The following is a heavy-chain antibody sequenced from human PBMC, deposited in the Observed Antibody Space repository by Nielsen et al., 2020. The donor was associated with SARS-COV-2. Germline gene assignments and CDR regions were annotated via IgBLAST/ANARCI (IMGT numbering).Heavy chain of an antibody. D-gene: IGHD2-2*01. CDR3: TTDPGRWGYCSSTSCYASFDY. CDR1: GFTFSNAW. J-gene: IGHJ4*02. Sequence: GGSLRLSCAASGFTFSNAWMSWVRQAPGKGLEWVGRIKSKTDGGTTDYAAPVKGRFTISRDDSKNTLYLQMNSLKTEDTAVYYCTTDPGRWGYCSSTSCYASFDYWGQGTLVTVSS. V-gene: IGHV3-15*01. CDR2: IKSKTDGGTT.